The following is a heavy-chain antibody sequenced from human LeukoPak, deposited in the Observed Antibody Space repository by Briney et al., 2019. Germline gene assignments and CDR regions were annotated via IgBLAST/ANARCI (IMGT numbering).Heavy chain of an antibody. CDR1: GGSISSSTW. CDR3: TRRAGTDSNGAFDI. CDR2: IYHSGST. J-gene: IGHJ3*02. D-gene: IGHD6-19*01. Sequence: SETLSLTCAVSGGSISSSTWWTWVRQPPGKGLEWIGEIYHSGSTNYNPSLKSRVTISVDKSKNQFSPNLSSVTAADTAVYYCTRRAGTDSNGAFDIWGQGTMVTVSS. V-gene: IGHV4-4*02.